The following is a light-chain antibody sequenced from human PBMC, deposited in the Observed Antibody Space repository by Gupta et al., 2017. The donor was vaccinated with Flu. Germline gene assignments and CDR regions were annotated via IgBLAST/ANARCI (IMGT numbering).Light chain of an antibody. CDR2: LVT. J-gene: IGKJ1*01. V-gene: IGKV2-30*01. CDR1: QGLVYSDGNTY. CDR3: MQGAHWPWA. Sequence: ISCRSSQGLVYSDGNTYLHWFQQRPGQSPRRLIYLVTKRDSGVPDRFSGSGPGTDFTLTISRVEAEDVGVYFCMQGAHWPWAFGQGTKLEIK.